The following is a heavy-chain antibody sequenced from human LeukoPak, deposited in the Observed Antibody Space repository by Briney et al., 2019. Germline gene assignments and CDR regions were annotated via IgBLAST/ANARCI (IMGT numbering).Heavy chain of an antibody. Sequence: ASVKVSCKASGGTFSSYAISWVRQAPGQGLEWMGGIIPIFGTANYAQKFQGRVTITADESTSTAYMELSSLRSEDTAVYYCARESGRWLQHRGTDYYYYYGMDVWGQGTTVTVSS. D-gene: IGHD5-24*01. J-gene: IGHJ6*02. CDR3: ARESGRWLQHRGTDYYYYYGMDV. V-gene: IGHV1-69*13. CDR2: IIPIFGTA. CDR1: GGTFSSYA.